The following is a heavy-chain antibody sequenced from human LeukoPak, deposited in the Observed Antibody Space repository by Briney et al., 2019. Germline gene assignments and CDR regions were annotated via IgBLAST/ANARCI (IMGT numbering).Heavy chain of an antibody. CDR3: AEDPGVYVDYDFWSGYYGNWFDP. CDR2: ISGSGGST. J-gene: IGHJ5*02. V-gene: IGHV3-23*01. CDR1: GFTFSSYA. Sequence: PGGSLRLSCAASGFTFSSYAMSWVRQAPGKGLEWVSAISGSGGSTYYADSVKGRFTISRDNSKNTLYLQMNSLRAEDTAVYYCAEDPGVYVDYDFWSGYYGNWFDPWGQGTLVTVSS. D-gene: IGHD3-3*01.